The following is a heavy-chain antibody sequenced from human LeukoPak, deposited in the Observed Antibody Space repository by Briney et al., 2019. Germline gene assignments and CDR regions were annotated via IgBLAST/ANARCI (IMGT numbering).Heavy chain of an antibody. D-gene: IGHD2-2*01. J-gene: IGHJ3*02. CDR3: ARGDFGYCSSTNCYSGAFDI. Sequence: ASVKVSCKASGYTFTSYGISWVRQAPGQGLEWMGWMNPNSGNTGYAQKFQGRVTITRNTSISTAYMELNSLRSEDTAVYYCARGDFGYCSSTNCYSGAFDIWGQGTMVTVSS. CDR2: MNPNSGNT. CDR1: GYTFTSYG. V-gene: IGHV1-8*03.